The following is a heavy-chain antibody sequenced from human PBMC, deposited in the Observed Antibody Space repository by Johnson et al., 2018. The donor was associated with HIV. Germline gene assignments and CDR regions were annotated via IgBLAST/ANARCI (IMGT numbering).Heavy chain of an antibody. J-gene: IGHJ3*02. Sequence: QVHLVESGGGVVQPGRSLRLSCAASGFTFSNYAMHWVRQAPGKGLEWVGFISYDGSNKYFTDSVRGRFTISRDNSRNTLFLQMNSLRAEDTGVYYCVRRFYDSSAFDIWGQGTLVTVSS. V-gene: IGHV3-30-3*01. CDR3: VRRFYDSSAFDI. D-gene: IGHD3-22*01. CDR1: GFTFSNYA. CDR2: ISYDGSNK.